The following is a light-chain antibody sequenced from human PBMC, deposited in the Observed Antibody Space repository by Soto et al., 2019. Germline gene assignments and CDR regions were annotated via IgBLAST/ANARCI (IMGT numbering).Light chain of an antibody. CDR1: QSISSY. Sequence: DIPMTQSPSSLSASVGVRVIITCRASQSISSYLNWYQQKPGKAPKLLIYAASSLQSGVPSRFSGSGSGADFTLTISSLQPEDFATYYCQQSYTTPLTFGGGTKVDIK. CDR3: QQSYTTPLT. J-gene: IGKJ4*01. V-gene: IGKV1-39*01. CDR2: AAS.